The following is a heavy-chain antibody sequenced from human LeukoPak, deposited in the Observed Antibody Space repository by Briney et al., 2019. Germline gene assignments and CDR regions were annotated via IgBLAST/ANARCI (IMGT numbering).Heavy chain of an antibody. D-gene: IGHD3-22*01. CDR2: ISSNSVYT. J-gene: IGHJ4*02. CDR3: AKDRPNYYESNGHYYRQDGDY. Sequence: PGGSLRLSCAASGFNFNIYAMSWVRQAPGKGLEWVSSISSNSVYTYYGDSVKGRFTVSRDNSKNTLYLRMNSLRAEDTAIYYCAKDRPNYYESNGHYYRQDGDYWGQGTLVTVSS. V-gene: IGHV3-23*01. CDR1: GFNFNIYA.